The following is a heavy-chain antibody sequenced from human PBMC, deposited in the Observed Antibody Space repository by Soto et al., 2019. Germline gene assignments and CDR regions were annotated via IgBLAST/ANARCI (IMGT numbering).Heavy chain of an antibody. D-gene: IGHD3-22*01. CDR2: IYQSGTT. V-gene: IGHV4-61*01. Sequence: PSETLSLTCRVSGGSVSSGSYYWTWIRQPPGKGLEWIGYIYQSGTTNYNASLKSRVTISIDTSKNQFFLKLNSVTAADTAVYYCARDSSGRHDYWGQGTLVTVSS. J-gene: IGHJ4*02. CDR1: GGSVSSGSYY. CDR3: ARDSSGRHDY.